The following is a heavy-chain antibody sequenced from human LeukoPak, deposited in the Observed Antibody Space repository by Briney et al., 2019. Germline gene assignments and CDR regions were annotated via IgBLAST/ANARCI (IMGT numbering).Heavy chain of an antibody. Sequence: ASVKVSCKASGYTFTGYYMHWVRQASGQGLEWMGWINPNSGGTNYAQKFQGRVTMTRDTSISTAYMELSRLRSDDTAVYYCARASSSGRYYFDYWGQGTLVTVSS. D-gene: IGHD1-26*01. J-gene: IGHJ4*02. V-gene: IGHV1-2*02. CDR2: INPNSGGT. CDR1: GYTFTGYY. CDR3: ARASSSGRYYFDY.